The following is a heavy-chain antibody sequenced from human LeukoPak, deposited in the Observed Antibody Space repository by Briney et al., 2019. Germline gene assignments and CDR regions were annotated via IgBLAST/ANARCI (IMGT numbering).Heavy chain of an antibody. J-gene: IGHJ4*02. Sequence: GGSLRLSCAASGFTFSSYAMTWVRQAPGKGLEWGSTISGSGDIIYYADSVKGRFTISRDNPKNTLYLQMNSLRAEDTAVYYCAREFYAFYSSGLDYWGQGTLVTVSS. CDR3: AREFYAFYSSGLDY. CDR1: GFTFSSYA. V-gene: IGHV3-23*01. CDR2: ISGSGDII. D-gene: IGHD3-22*01.